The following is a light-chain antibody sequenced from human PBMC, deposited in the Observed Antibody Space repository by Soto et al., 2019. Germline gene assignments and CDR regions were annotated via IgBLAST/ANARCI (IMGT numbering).Light chain of an antibody. V-gene: IGKV3-20*01. CDR1: QSVSGAY. CDR2: GAS. Sequence: EIVLTQSPGTLSLSPGERATLSSRASQSVSGAYLAWYQQRPGQAPRLLIYGASTRATDIPDRFTGSGSGTDFTLTISRLEPDDFAVYYCHQYGSSPPYTFGQGTRLEIK. J-gene: IGKJ2*01. CDR3: HQYGSSPPYT.